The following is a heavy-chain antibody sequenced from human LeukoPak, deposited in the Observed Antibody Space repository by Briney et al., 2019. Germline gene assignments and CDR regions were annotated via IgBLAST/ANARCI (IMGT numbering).Heavy chain of an antibody. Sequence: GGSLRLSCAASGFTFSRYSMNWVRQAPGKGLEWVSSISSSSSYIYYADSVKGRFTISRDNSKNTLYLQMNSLRAEDTAVYYCAKVFHDYGDYYFDYWGQGTLVTVSS. D-gene: IGHD4-17*01. J-gene: IGHJ4*02. CDR1: GFTFSRYS. V-gene: IGHV3-21*04. CDR3: AKVFHDYGDYYFDY. CDR2: ISSSSSYI.